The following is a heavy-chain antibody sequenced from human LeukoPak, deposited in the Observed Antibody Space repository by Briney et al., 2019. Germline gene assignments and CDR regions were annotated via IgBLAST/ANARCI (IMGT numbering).Heavy chain of an antibody. CDR1: GGSISSSSYY. V-gene: IGHV4-39*01. CDR3: ARPRGYSSSWSKGWFDP. Sequence: SETLSLTCTVSGGSISSSSYYWGWIRQPPGKGLEWIGSIYYSGSTYYNPSLKSRVTISVDTSKNQFSLKLSSVTAADTAVYYCARPRGYSSSWSKGWFDPWGQGTLVTVSS. D-gene: IGHD6-13*01. CDR2: IYYSGST. J-gene: IGHJ5*02.